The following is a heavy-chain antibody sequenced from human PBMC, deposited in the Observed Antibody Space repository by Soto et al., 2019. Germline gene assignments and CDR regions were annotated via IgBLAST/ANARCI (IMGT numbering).Heavy chain of an antibody. V-gene: IGHV1-2*02. J-gene: IGHJ4*02. CDR1: GYRFTGYP. CDR2: INPYSVDT. CDR3: AREKSAVLGY. Sequence: QVQLVQSGSEVKKPGASVKVSCKVSGYRFTGYPMHWVRQAPGQGLEWMGGINPYSVDTNYAQNFQGRVTMTMDTAISTVYMELRSLRVYDTSVYYCAREKSAVLGYWGQGTLVTDSS. D-gene: IGHD3-3*01.